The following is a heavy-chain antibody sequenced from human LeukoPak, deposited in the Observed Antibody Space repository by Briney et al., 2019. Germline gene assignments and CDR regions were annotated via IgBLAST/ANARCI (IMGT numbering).Heavy chain of an antibody. Sequence: PGGPWGLSVAASGFTFSSNWRTWARQAQGKGLEWVASINHNGNVNYYVDSVKGRFTISRDNAKNSLYLQMSNLRAEDTAVYFCARGGGLDVWGQGATVTVSS. CDR2: INHNGNVN. J-gene: IGHJ6*02. CDR3: ARGGGLDV. CDR1: GFTFSSNW. D-gene: IGHD3-16*01. V-gene: IGHV3-7*03.